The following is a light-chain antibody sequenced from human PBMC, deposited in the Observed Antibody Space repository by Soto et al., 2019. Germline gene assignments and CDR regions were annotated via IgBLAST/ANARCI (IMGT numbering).Light chain of an antibody. Sequence: EFVLTQSPGTLSLSPGERATLSCRASQSVGSNYLAWYQQKPGQAPRLLIYGASSRATGIADRFSGSGSGTDFTLTISRLEPEDFALYYCQQYGYSPITFGKGTRLEIK. CDR3: QQYGYSPIT. CDR2: GAS. CDR1: QSVGSNY. V-gene: IGKV3-20*01. J-gene: IGKJ5*01.